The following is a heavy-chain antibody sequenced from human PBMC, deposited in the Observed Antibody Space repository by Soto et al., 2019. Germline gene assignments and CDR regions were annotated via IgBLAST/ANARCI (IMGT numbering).Heavy chain of an antibody. D-gene: IGHD6-25*01. Sequence: QVQLQQWGAGLLKPSETLSLTCAVYGGSFSGYYWSWIRQPPGKGLEWLGEINHSGSTNYNPSLKSRVTISVDTSKNQFSLKLSSVTAADTAVYYCARGSVMRRYYYYMDVWGKGTTVTVSS. J-gene: IGHJ6*03. CDR3: ARGSVMRRYYYYMDV. V-gene: IGHV4-34*01. CDR2: INHSGST. CDR1: GGSFSGYY.